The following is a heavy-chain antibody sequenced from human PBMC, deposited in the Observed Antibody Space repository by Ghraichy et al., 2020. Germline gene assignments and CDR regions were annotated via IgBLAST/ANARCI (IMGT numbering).Heavy chain of an antibody. J-gene: IGHJ2*01. D-gene: IGHD1-26*01. CDR1: GGSINSYY. V-gene: IGHV4-4*07. Sequence: SETLSLTCTVSGGSINSYYWSWIRQPAGKGLDWIGRIYTRGNTNYNPSLKSRVTMSADTSKNQFSLKLTSVTAADAAVYYCARIVPEALSFDLWGRGALVTVSS. CDR3: ARIVPEALSFDL. CDR2: IYTRGNT.